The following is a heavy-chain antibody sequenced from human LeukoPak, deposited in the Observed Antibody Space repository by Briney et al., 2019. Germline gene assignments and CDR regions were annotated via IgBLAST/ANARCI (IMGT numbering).Heavy chain of an antibody. Sequence: SETLSLTCAVYGGSFTGYYWSWIRQSPGKGLQWIAEVNHRGDTNYNPSVKGRVTISVDTSKNQFSLKVTSLTAADTAVYYCAXGPTISETGYFDYWGQGTLVTVSS. CDR3: AXGPTISETGYFDY. CDR2: VNHRGDT. D-gene: IGHD1-1*01. J-gene: IGHJ4*03. V-gene: IGHV4-34*01. CDR1: GGSFTGYY.